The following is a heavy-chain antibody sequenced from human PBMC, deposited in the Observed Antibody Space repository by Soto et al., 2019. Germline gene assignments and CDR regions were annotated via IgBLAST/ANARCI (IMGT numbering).Heavy chain of an antibody. CDR1: GFTFSTYT. D-gene: IGHD3-22*01. J-gene: IGHJ4*01. Sequence: PGGSLRLSCVASGFTFSTYTMSWVRQAPGKGLEWVSVISGSGGSPSYADSVQGRFSISRDNPKNTLYMQMNSLKTEDTAVYYCSTDSYINMIAVRLDYWGHGTRVTVSS. CDR2: ISGSGGSP. V-gene: IGHV3-23*01. CDR3: STDSYINMIAVRLDY.